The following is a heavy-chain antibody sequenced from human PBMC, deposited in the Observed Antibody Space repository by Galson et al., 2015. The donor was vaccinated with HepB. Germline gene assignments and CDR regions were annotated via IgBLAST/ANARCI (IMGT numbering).Heavy chain of an antibody. J-gene: IGHJ6*02. V-gene: IGHV1-18*01. D-gene: IGHD2-15*01. CDR2: ISTDDGNT. CDR3: AKIYCTRGNCYSRGMDV. Sequence: SVKVSCKAFGYIITTYGISWVRQAPGQGLEWMGWISTDDGNTNYAQKFQGRVTMTTDRSTNTAYMEVGSLTSDDTALYYCAKIYCTRGNCYSRGMDVWGQGTTVTVSS. CDR1: GYIITTYG.